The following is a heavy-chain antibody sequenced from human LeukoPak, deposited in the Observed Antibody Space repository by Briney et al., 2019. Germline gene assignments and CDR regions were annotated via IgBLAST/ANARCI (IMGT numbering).Heavy chain of an antibody. D-gene: IGHD6-13*01. CDR2: IKQDGNQK. V-gene: IGHV3-7*03. J-gene: IGHJ3*02. CDR1: GFTFSSYW. CDR3: ARDLAAADAFDI. Sequence: PGGSLRLSCAASGFTFSSYWMSWVRQAPGKGLEWVANIKQDGNQKYYVDSVKGRFTISRDNAKNSLYLQMNSLRAEDTAVYYCARDLAAADAFDIWGQGTMVTVSS.